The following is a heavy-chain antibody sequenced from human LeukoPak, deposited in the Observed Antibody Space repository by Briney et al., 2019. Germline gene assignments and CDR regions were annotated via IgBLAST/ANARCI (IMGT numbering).Heavy chain of an antibody. CDR3: ARDRVGAIGRS. CDR2: INAGNGNT. D-gene: IGHD1-26*01. Sequence: GASVKVSCKASGYTLTSYAMHWVRQAPGQRPEWMGWINAGNGNTKYSQKFQSRVTITRDTSASTAYMELSSLRSEDTAVYYCARDRVGAIGRSWGQGTLVTVSS. V-gene: IGHV1-3*01. CDR1: GYTLTSYA. J-gene: IGHJ5*02.